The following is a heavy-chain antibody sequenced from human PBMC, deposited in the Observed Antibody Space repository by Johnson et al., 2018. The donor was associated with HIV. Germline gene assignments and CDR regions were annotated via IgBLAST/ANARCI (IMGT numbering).Heavy chain of an antibody. D-gene: IGHD3-10*01. CDR3: VRGGLLWEGDAFDI. CDR1: GFTFSSYA. J-gene: IGHJ3*02. V-gene: IGHV3-30-3*01. CDR2: ISYDGSNK. Sequence: QVQVVESGGGLVQPGGSLRLSCAASGFTFSSYAMHWVRQAPGKGLEWVAVISYDGSNKYYADSVKGRFTISRDNSKNTLYLQMNSLRAEDTAVYYCVRGGLLWEGDAFDIWGQGTMVTVSS.